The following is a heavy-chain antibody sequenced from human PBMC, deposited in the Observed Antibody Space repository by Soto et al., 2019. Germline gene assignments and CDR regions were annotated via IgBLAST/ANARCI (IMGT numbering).Heavy chain of an antibody. D-gene: IGHD3-22*01. CDR3: ARDTYYYDRRTKSGLDY. J-gene: IGHJ4*02. V-gene: IGHV1-18*01. CDR2: ISAYNGNT. Sequence: QVQLVQSGAEVKKPGASVKVSCKASGYTFTSYGISWVRQAPGQGLEWMGWISAYNGNTNYAQKLQGRVTMTTDTSTSTAYMELRSLRSDDTAVYYCARDTYYYDRRTKSGLDYWGRGTLVTVSS. CDR1: GYTFTSYG.